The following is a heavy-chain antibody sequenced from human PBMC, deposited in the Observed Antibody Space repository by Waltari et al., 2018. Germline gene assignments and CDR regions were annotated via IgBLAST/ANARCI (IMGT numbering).Heavy chain of an antibody. V-gene: IGHV3-21*06. J-gene: IGHJ3*02. Sequence: EVQLVESGGGLVKPGGSLRLSCIASGFTFGAYGLNWVRQAPGKGMEWVSTISKDSIYIFYADSVKGRFTISRDNAKNSLYLQMDSLRAEDTAVYYCVRDRGGSGYTYTPSFDIWGQGTMVTVSS. CDR1: GFTFGAYG. CDR2: ISKDSIYI. D-gene: IGHD5-18*01. CDR3: VRDRGGSGYTYTPSFDI.